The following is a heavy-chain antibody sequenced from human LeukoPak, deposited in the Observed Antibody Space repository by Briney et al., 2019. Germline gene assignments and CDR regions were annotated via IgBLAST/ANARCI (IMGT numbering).Heavy chain of an antibody. D-gene: IGHD3-16*01. CDR1: GDSVTNDFF. Sequence: SETLSLTCTVSGDSVTNDFFWGWVRQPPGKELEWIGSFCLGRDAYYRPSLKSRVTISVDTSKNQFSLNLNSVTAADTAVYYCARWASISRQPGGFFDHWGQGTLVTV. CDR3: ARWASISRQPGGFFDH. V-gene: IGHV4-38-2*02. J-gene: IGHJ4*02. CDR2: FCLGRDA.